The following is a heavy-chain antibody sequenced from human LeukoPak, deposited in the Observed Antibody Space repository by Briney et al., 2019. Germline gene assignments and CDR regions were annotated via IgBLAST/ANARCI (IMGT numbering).Heavy chain of an antibody. CDR1: GFTFNSYG. D-gene: IGHD6-19*01. CDR3: AKDRIAVADPYYYYGMDV. CDR2: ISYDGSNK. J-gene: IGHJ6*02. Sequence: PGRSLRLSCAASGFTFNSYGMHWVRQAPGKGLEWVAVISYDGSNKYYADSVKGRFTISRDNSKNTLYLQMNSLRAEDTAVYYCAKDRIAVADPYYYYGMDVWGQGTTVTVSS. V-gene: IGHV3-30*18.